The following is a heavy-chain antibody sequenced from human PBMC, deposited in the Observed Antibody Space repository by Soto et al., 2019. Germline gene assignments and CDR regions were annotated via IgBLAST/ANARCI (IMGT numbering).Heavy chain of an antibody. CDR1: GGSISSGGYY. J-gene: IGHJ6*03. Sequence: SETLSLTCTVSGGSISSGGYYWSWIRQHPGKGLEWIGYIHYSGSTYYNPSLKSRVTISVDTSKNQFSLKLSSVTAADTAVYYCARSEDTMVRGGYYMAVWGKGTTVTAP. CDR2: IHYSGST. D-gene: IGHD3-10*01. V-gene: IGHV4-31*03. CDR3: ARSEDTMVRGGYYMAV.